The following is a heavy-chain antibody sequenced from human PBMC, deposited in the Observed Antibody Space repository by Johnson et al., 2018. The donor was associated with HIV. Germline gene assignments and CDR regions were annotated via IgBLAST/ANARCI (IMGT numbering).Heavy chain of an antibody. CDR1: GFTVSSKY. V-gene: IGHV3-30*03. Sequence: QVQLVESGGGLIQPGGSLRHSCAASGFTVSSKYMSWVRQAPGKGPEWVAVISFDGSNKYYEDSVKGRFTISRDNSKNTLYLQMNSLRAVDTAVYYGARDTSVDTGTLYPFDIWGQGTMVTVSS. D-gene: IGHD5-18*01. CDR2: ISFDGSNK. J-gene: IGHJ3*02. CDR3: ARDTSVDTGTLYPFDI.